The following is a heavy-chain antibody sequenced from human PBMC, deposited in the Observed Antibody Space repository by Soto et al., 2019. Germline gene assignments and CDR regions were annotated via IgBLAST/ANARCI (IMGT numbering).Heavy chain of an antibody. CDR3: ARDVGMVATFDLLRGGFDP. CDR1: GYTFTSYG. D-gene: IGHD5-12*01. V-gene: IGHV1-18*01. CDR2: ISAYNGNT. Sequence: QVQLVQSGAEVKKPGASVKVSCKASGYTFTSYGISWVRQAPGQGLEWMGWISAYNGNTNYAQKLQGRVTMTTDTSTSTAYMELRSLRSDDTPVYYCARDVGMVATFDLLRGGFDPWGQGTLVTVSS. J-gene: IGHJ5*02.